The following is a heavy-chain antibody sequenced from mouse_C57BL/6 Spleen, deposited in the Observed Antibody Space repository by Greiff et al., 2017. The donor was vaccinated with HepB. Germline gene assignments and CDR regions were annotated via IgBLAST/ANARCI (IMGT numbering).Heavy chain of an antibody. J-gene: IGHJ2*01. V-gene: IGHV1-15*01. CDR3: TRSSPHYFDY. CDR2: IDPETGGT. D-gene: IGHD1-1*01. Sequence: VQLQESGAELVRPGASVTLSCKASGYTFTDYEMHWVKQTPVHGLEWIGAIDPETGGTAYNQKFKGKAILTADKSSSTAYMELRSLTSEDSAVYYCTRSSPHYFDYWGQGTTLTVSS. CDR1: GYTFTDYE.